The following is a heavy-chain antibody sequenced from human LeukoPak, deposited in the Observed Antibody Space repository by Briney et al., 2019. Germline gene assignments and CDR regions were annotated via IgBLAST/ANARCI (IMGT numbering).Heavy chain of an antibody. J-gene: IGHJ6*02. CDR1: GDTFISYG. V-gene: IGHV1-18*01. D-gene: IGHD2-15*01. Sequence: ASVKVSCKASGDTFISYGISWVRQAPGQGLEWMGWISAYNGNTNYAQKLQGRVTMTTDTSTSTAYMELRSLRSDDTAVYYCARVVVVVAAKHYYYYYGMDVWGQGTTVTVSS. CDR3: ARVVVVVAAKHYYYYYGMDV. CDR2: ISAYNGNT.